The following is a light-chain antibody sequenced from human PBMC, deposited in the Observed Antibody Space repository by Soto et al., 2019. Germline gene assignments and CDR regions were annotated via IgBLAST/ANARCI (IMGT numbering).Light chain of an antibody. Sequence: HSVLTQPTSVSAAPGQKVTISCSGSNSNIGTNYVSWYQHLPGTAPQLLIYDDNKRPSGIPDRFSASKSGTSATLGITGLQTGDEADYYCGTWDSSLSAEVFGGGTKLTVL. J-gene: IGLJ2*01. CDR3: GTWDSSLSAEV. CDR2: DDN. CDR1: NSNIGTNY. V-gene: IGLV1-51*01.